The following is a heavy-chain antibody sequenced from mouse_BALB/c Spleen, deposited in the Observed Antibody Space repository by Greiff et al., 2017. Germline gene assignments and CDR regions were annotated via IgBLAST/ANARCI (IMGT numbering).Heavy chain of an antibody. J-gene: IGHJ3*01. Sequence: VQLQQSGPELVKPGASVKLSCKASGYTFTSYWMQWVKQRPGQGLEWIGAIYPGDGDTRYTQKFKGKATLTADKSSSTAYMQLSSLASEDSAVYYCARGYGNYGAWFAYWGQGTLVTVSA. V-gene: IGHV1-87*01. D-gene: IGHD2-1*01. CDR1: GYTFTSYW. CDR2: IYPGDGDT. CDR3: ARGYGNYGAWFAY.